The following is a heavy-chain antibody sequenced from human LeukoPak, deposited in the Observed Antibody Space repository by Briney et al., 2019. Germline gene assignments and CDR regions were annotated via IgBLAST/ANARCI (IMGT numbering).Heavy chain of an antibody. CDR2: IKQDGSEK. CDR1: GFTFSSYW. J-gene: IGHJ5*02. CDR3: ARGILWSGELSVLEALGWFDP. D-gene: IGHD3-10*01. Sequence: GGSLRLSCAASGFTFSSYWMSWVRQAPGKGLEWVANIKQDGSEKYYVDSVKGRFTISRDNAKNSLYLQMNSLRAEDTAVYYCARGILWSGELSVLEALGWFDPWGQGTLVTVSS. V-gene: IGHV3-7*03.